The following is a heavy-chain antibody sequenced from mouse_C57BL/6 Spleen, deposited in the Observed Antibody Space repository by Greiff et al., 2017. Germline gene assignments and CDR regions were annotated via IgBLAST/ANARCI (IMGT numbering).Heavy chain of an antibody. CDR1: GYTFTDYE. D-gene: IGHD1-1*01. Sequence: VKVVESGAELVRPGASVTLSCKASGYTFTDYEMHWVKQTPVHGLEWIGAIDPETGGTAYNQKFKGKAILTADKSSSTAYMELRSLTSEDSAVYYCTMTTVVATWMDYWGQGTSDTVSS. V-gene: IGHV1-15*01. J-gene: IGHJ4*01. CDR3: TMTTVVATWMDY. CDR2: IDPETGGT.